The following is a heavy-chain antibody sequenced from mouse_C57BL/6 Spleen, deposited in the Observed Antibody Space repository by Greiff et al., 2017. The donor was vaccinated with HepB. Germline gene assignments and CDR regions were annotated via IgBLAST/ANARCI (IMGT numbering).Heavy chain of an antibody. J-gene: IGHJ3*01. CDR3: TRWGTTAVEGFAY. V-gene: IGHV1-15*01. Sequence: VQLQQSGAELVRPGASVTLSCKASGYTFTDYEMHWVKQTPVHGLEWIGAIDPETGGTAYNQKFKGKAILTADKSSSTAYMELRSLTSEDSAVYYCTRWGTTAVEGFAYWGQGTLVTVSA. D-gene: IGHD1-2*01. CDR2: IDPETGGT. CDR1: GYTFTDYE.